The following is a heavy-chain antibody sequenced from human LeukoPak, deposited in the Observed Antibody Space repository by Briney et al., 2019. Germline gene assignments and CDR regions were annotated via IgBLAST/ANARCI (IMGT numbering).Heavy chain of an antibody. V-gene: IGHV3-15*01. CDR2: IKGKVEGETI. D-gene: IGHD2-15*01. J-gene: IGHJ4*02. CDR1: GITFSYAW. Sequence: GGSLRLSCAASGITFSYAWMNWVRQAPGKGLEWVGRIKGKVEGETIDYAAPVKGRFTISRDDSKNTLYLEMNSLKIEDTAVYYCSWIAATFDYWGQGTLVTVSS. CDR3: SWIAATFDY.